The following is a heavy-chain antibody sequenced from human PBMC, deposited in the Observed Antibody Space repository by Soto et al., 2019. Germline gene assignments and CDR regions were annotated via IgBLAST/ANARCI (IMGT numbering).Heavy chain of an antibody. CDR1: GGSISSYY. D-gene: IGHD2-21*02. CDR3: ARDGGNSPLFDY. V-gene: IGHV4-59*08. CDR2: IYYSGST. Sequence: TLSLTCTVSGGSISSYYWSWIRQPPGKGLEWIGYIYYSGSTNYNPSLKSRVTISVDTSKNQFSLKLSSVTAADTAVYYCARDGGNSPLFDYWGQGTLVTVSS. J-gene: IGHJ4*02.